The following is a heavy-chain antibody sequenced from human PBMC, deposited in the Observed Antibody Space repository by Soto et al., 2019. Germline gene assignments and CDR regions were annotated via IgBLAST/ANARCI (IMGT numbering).Heavy chain of an antibody. CDR1: GFTFGDYA. J-gene: IGHJ6*02. Sequence: GGSLRLSCTSSGFTFGDYAMSWFRQATGKGLEWVGFIRSKAYGGTTEYAASVKGRFTISRDDSKSIAYLQMNSLKTEDTAVYYCTRVRQDYYYYGMDVWGQGTTVTVSS. CDR3: TRVRQDYYYYGMDV. CDR2: IRSKAYGGTT. V-gene: IGHV3-49*03.